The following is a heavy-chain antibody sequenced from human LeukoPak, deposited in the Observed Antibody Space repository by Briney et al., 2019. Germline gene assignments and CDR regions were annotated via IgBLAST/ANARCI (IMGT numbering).Heavy chain of an antibody. Sequence: GASVKVSFKASGYTFTSYYMHWVRQAPGQGLEWMRIINPSGGSTNYAQRFQGRVTMTRDTSTSTVYMELSSLRSEDTAVYYCARANFGVVIGFDPWGQGTLVTVSS. V-gene: IGHV1-46*01. J-gene: IGHJ5*02. CDR1: GYTFTSYY. CDR2: INPSGGST. D-gene: IGHD3-3*01. CDR3: ARANFGVVIGFDP.